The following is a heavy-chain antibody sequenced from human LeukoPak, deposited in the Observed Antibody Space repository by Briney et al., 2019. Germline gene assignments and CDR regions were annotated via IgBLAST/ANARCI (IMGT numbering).Heavy chain of an antibody. Sequence: ASVKVSCKVSGYTLTELSKHWVRQDPAEGLEGMGGFDPEDGETIYAQKFQGRVTMTEDTSTDTAYMELSSLRSEDTAVYYCATACSSTSCYAFDYWGQGTLVTVSS. J-gene: IGHJ4*02. CDR2: FDPEDGET. CDR3: ATACSSTSCYAFDY. D-gene: IGHD2-2*01. V-gene: IGHV1-24*01. CDR1: GYTLTELS.